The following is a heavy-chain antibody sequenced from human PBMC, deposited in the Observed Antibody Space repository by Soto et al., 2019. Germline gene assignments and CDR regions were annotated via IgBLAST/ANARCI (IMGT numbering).Heavy chain of an antibody. D-gene: IGHD6-6*01. Sequence: GXSVKVSWXRSGVTFSSYAIGWVRQAPGQGLEWMGGIIPIFGTANYAQKFQGRVTITADKSTSTAYMELSSLRSEDTAVYYCAMSIEALSVTWAFDLWGQGTMVTVSS. V-gene: IGHV1-69*06. CDR2: IIPIFGTA. CDR1: GVTFSSYA. J-gene: IGHJ3*01. CDR3: AMSIEALSVTWAFDL.